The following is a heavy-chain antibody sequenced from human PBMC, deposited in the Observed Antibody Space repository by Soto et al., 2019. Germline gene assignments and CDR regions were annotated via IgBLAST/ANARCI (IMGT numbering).Heavy chain of an antibody. D-gene: IGHD4-4*01. V-gene: IGHV5-51*01. CDR2: IYPGDSDT. Sequence: GESLKISCKGSGYSFTSYWIGWVRQMPGKGLEWMGIIYPGDSDTRYSPSFQGQVTISADKSISTAYLQWSSLKASDTAMYYCARTDYRNYYYYYGMDVWGQGTTVTVSS. CDR3: ARTDYRNYYYYYGMDV. CDR1: GYSFTSYW. J-gene: IGHJ6*02.